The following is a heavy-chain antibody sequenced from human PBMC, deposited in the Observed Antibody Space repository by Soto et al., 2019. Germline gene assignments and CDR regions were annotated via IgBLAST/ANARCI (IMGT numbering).Heavy chain of an antibody. J-gene: IGHJ3*02. CDR2: ISYDGSNK. V-gene: IGHV3-30*18. CDR3: AKDVLVGAPAYAFDI. D-gene: IGHD1-26*01. Sequence: GGSLRLSCAASGFTFSSYGMHWVRQAPGKGLEWVAVISYDGSNKYYADSVKGRFTISRDNSKNTLYLQMNSLRAEDTAVYYCAKDVLVGAPAYAFDIWGQGTMVTVSS. CDR1: GFTFSSYG.